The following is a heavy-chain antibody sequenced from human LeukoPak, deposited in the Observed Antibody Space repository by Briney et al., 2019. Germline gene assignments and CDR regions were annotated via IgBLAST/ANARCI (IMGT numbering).Heavy chain of an antibody. CDR3: ASAMGIAAAGNDYGMDV. Sequence: ASVTVSRKTSGYTFTSYGISWVRQAPGQGLEWMGWISAYNGNTNYAQKLQSRVTMTTDTSTSTAYMELRSLRSDDTAVYYCASAMGIAAAGNDYGMDVWGQGTTVTVSS. J-gene: IGHJ6*02. D-gene: IGHD6-13*01. CDR2: ISAYNGNT. CDR1: GYTFTSYG. V-gene: IGHV1-18*01.